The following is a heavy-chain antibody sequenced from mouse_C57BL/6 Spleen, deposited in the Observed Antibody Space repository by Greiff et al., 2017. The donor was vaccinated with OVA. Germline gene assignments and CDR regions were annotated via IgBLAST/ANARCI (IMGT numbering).Heavy chain of an antibody. CDR1: GFTFSSYA. CDR2: ISDGGSYT. J-gene: IGHJ4*01. Sequence: EVQGVESGGGLVKPGGSLKLSCAASGFTFSSYAMSWVRQTPEKRLEWVATISDGGSYTYYTDNVKGRFTISRDNAKNNLYLQMSHLKSEDTAMYYCARESSGYAMDYWGQGTSVTVSS. D-gene: IGHD3-2*02. V-gene: IGHV5-4*01. CDR3: ARESSGYAMDY.